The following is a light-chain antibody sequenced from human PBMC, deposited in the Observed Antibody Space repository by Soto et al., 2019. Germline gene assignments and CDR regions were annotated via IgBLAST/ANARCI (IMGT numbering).Light chain of an antibody. CDR1: QSISSW. J-gene: IGKJ1*01. CDR3: QQYNSQWT. CDR2: KAS. V-gene: IGKV1-5*03. Sequence: DIQMTQSPSTLSASVGDRVTITFRASQSISSWLAWYQQKPGRAPKLLIYKASSLESGVPSRFSGSGPGTEFTLTISSLQPDDFATYYCQQYNSQWTFGQGTKVDIK.